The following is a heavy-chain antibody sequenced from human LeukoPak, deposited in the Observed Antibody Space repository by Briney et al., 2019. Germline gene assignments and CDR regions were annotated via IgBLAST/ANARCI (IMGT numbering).Heavy chain of an antibody. J-gene: IGHJ5*02. D-gene: IGHD2-15*01. CDR1: GYTLTELS. Sequence: ASVKVSCKVSGYTLTELSMHWVRQAPGKGLEWMGGFDPEDGETIYAQKFQGRVTMTEDTSTDTAYMELSSLRSEDTAVYYCATLWGVVVAARYNWFDPWGQGTLVTVSS. CDR3: ATLWGVVVAARYNWFDP. CDR2: FDPEDGET. V-gene: IGHV1-24*01.